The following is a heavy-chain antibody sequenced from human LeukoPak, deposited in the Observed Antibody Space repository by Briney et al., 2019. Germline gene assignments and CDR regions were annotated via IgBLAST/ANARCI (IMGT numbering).Heavy chain of an antibody. CDR1: GFTFSSYS. J-gene: IGHJ4*02. CDR3: ARGPRRNYDSSGYDDY. CDR2: ISSSSSYI. Sequence: PGGSLRLSCAASGFTFSSYSMNWVRQAPGKGLEWVSSISSSSSYIYYADSVKGRFTISRDNAKNSLYLQMNSLRAEDTAVYYCARGPRRNYDSSGYDDYWGQGTLVTVSS. V-gene: IGHV3-21*01. D-gene: IGHD3-22*01.